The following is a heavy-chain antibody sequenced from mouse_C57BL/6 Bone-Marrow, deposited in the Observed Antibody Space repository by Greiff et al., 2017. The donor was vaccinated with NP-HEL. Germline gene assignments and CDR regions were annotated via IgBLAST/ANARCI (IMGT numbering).Heavy chain of an antibody. CDR3: TTRQLRLPYAMDY. CDR1: GFNIKDYY. V-gene: IGHV14-1*01. Sequence: VHVKQSGAELVKPGASVKLSCTASGFNIKDYYMHWVKQRTEQGLEWIGRIDPEDGDTEYAPKFQGKATMTADTSSNTAYLQLSSLTSEDTAVYYCTTRQLRLPYAMDYWGQGTSVTVSS. D-gene: IGHD3-2*02. CDR2: IDPEDGDT. J-gene: IGHJ4*01.